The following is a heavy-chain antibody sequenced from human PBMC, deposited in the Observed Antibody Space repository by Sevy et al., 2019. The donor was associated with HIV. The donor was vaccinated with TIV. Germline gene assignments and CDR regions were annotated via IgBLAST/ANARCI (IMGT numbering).Heavy chain of an antibody. CDR2: ISGSGGST. CDR1: GFTFSSYA. V-gene: IGHV3-23*01. CDR3: AKTAIVVVILNYFDY. D-gene: IGHD3-22*01. Sequence: GSLRLSCAASGFTFSSYAMSWVRQAPGKGLEWVSAISGSGGSTYYADSVKGRFTISRDNSKNTLYLQMNSLRAEDTAIYYCAKTAIVVVILNYFDYWGQGTLVTVSS. J-gene: IGHJ4*02.